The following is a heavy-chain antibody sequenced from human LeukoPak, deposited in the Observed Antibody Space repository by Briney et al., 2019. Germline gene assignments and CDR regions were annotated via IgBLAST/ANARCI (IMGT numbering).Heavy chain of an antibody. Sequence: GGTLRLSCAASGFPISTNGMSWVGQAPGKGLEWVSAISGSGGSTYYADSVKGRFTISRDNAKNSLYLQMNSLRAEDTAVYYCARGAMITFGGVIAKIDYWGQGTLVTVSS. CDR1: GFPISTNG. D-gene: IGHD3-16*02. J-gene: IGHJ4*02. CDR2: ISGSGGST. V-gene: IGHV3-23*01. CDR3: ARGAMITFGGVIAKIDY.